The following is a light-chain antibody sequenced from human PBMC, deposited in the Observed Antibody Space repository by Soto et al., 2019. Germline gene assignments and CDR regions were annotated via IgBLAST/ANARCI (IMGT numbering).Light chain of an antibody. V-gene: IGKV1-39*01. CDR2: STS. CDR3: QQYGSSGT. J-gene: IGKJ1*01. CDR1: QNIDNY. Sequence: IQLTQSPSSLSASVGDRVTVSCRSSQNIDNYLNWYVQRPGKAPELLIHSTSNLKSGVPSRFSGSGSGTDFTLTISRLEPEDFAVYYCQQYGSSGTFGQGTKVDIK.